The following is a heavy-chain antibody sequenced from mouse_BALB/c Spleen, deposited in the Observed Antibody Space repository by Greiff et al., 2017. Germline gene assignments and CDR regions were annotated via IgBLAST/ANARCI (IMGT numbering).Heavy chain of an antibody. V-gene: IGHV5-9*03. J-gene: IGHJ1*01. CDR1: GFTFSSYT. CDR3: ARRGYGSSYWYFDV. CDR2: ISSGGGNT. D-gene: IGHD1-1*01. Sequence: EVQVVESGGGLVKPGGSLKLSCAASGFTFSSYTMSWVRQTPEKRLEWVATISSGGGNTYYPDSVKGRFTISRDNAKNNLYLQMSSLRSEDTALYYCARRGYGSSYWYFDVWGAGTTVTVSS.